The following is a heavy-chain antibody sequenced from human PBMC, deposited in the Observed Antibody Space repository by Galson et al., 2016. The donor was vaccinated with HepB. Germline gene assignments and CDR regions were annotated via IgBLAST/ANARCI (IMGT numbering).Heavy chain of an antibody. CDR1: GGSVGSGGVY. CDR2: FFSGGRT. Sequence: SETLSLTCTLSGGSVGSGGVYWGWIRQPPGKGLDYVGNFFSGGRTCYNPSLESRVSISVDTSKNQFSLKLTSVTAADSGVYYCGTSTGTTEYWGQGTLVTVSS. V-gene: IGHV4-39*01. D-gene: IGHD1-1*01. J-gene: IGHJ4*02. CDR3: GTSTGTTEY.